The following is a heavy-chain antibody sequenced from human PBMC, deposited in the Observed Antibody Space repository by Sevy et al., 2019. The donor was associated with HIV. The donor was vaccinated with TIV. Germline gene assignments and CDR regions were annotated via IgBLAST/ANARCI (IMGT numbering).Heavy chain of an antibody. D-gene: IGHD2-15*01. V-gene: IGHV4-59*08. Sequence: SETLSLTCTVSGGSISSYYWSWIRQPPGKGLEWIGYIYYGGSTNYNPSLKSRVTISVDTSKNQFSLQLSSVTAADTAVYYCARQVGDIVVAYFDYWGQGTLVTVSS. CDR3: ARQVGDIVVAYFDY. CDR2: IYYGGST. CDR1: GGSISSYY. J-gene: IGHJ4*02.